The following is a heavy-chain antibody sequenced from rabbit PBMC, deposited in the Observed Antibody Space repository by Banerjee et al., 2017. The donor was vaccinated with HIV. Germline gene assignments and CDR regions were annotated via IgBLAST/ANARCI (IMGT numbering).Heavy chain of an antibody. CDR3: ARSGHGGYALDL. CDR1: GFSFSNKYV. Sequence: QQQLEESGGGLVKPGGTLTLSCTASGFSFSNKYVMCWVRQAPGKGLEWIACIYAGDGNTYYASWAKGRFTISKTSSTTVTLQLNSLTAADTATYFCARSGHGGYALDLWGPGTLVTVS. V-gene: IGHV1S45*01. J-gene: IGHJ4*01. CDR2: IYAGDGNT. D-gene: IGHD6-1*01.